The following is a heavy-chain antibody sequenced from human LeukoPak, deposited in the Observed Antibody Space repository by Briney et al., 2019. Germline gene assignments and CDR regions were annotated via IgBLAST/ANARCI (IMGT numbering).Heavy chain of an antibody. CDR2: IYYSGST. D-gene: IGHD5/OR15-5a*01. Sequence: SETLSLTCTVSGGSISSYYWSWIRQPPGKGLEWIGYIYYSGSTNYNPSLKSRVTISVDTSKNQFSLKLSSVTAADTAVYYCARVFTVYGYFDYWGQGTLVTVSS. CDR3: ARVFTVYGYFDY. J-gene: IGHJ4*02. V-gene: IGHV4-59*01. CDR1: GGSISSYY.